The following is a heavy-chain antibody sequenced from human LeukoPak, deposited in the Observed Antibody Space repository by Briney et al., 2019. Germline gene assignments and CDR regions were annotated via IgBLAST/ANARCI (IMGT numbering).Heavy chain of an antibody. Sequence: ASVKVSCKASGYTFTSYGISWVRQAPGQGLEWMGWISAYNGNTNYARKLQGRVTITADESTSTAYMELSSLRSEDTAVYYCARARVGATTPHYFDYWGQGTLVTVSS. V-gene: IGHV1-18*01. CDR2: ISAYNGNT. CDR3: ARARVGATTPHYFDY. J-gene: IGHJ4*02. CDR1: GYTFTSYG. D-gene: IGHD1-26*01.